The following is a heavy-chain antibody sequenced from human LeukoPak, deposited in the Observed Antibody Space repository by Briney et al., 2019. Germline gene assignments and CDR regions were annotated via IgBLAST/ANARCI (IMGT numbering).Heavy chain of an antibody. CDR1: GGSISSSSYY. CDR2: IYYSGST. CDR3: ARHLAIRQWPVWVFDD. V-gene: IGHV4-39*01. Sequence: SETLSLTCTVSGGSISSSSYYWGWIRQPPGKGLERIGSIYYSGSTYYNPSLKSRVTISVDTSKNQFSLKLSSVPAADTAVYYCARHLAIRQWPVWVFDDWGQGTLVTVSS. J-gene: IGHJ4*02. D-gene: IGHD6-19*01.